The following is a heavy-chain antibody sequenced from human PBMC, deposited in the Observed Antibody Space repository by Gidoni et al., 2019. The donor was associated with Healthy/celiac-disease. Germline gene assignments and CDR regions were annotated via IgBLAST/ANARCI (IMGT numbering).Heavy chain of an antibody. D-gene: IGHD3-10*01. J-gene: IGHJ6*02. V-gene: IGHV1-2*04. CDR2: INPNSGGT. CDR3: ARDYYYGSGSYYTTWYYYYGMDV. CDR1: GYTFTGYY. Sequence: QVQLVQSGAEVKKPGASVKVSCKASGYTFTGYYMHWVRQAPGQGLEWMGWINPNSGGTNYAQKFQGWVTMTRDTSISTAYMELSRLRSDDTAVYYCARDYYYGSGSYYTTWYYYYGMDVWGQGTTVTVSS.